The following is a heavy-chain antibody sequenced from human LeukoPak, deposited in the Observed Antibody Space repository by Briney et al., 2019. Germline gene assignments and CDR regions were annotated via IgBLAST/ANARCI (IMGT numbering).Heavy chain of an antibody. Sequence: PSETLSLTCAVYGGSFRGYYWSSIRQPPGKGLEWIGEINHSGSTNYNPSLKSRVTISVDTSKNQFSLKLSSVTAADTAVYYCARGLVVARHDAFDIWGQGTMVTVSS. CDR2: INHSGST. V-gene: IGHV4-34*01. J-gene: IGHJ3*02. D-gene: IGHD2-21*01. CDR3: ARGLVVARHDAFDI. CDR1: GGSFRGYY.